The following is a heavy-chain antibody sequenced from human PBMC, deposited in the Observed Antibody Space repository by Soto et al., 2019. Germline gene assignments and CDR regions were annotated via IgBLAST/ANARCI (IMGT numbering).Heavy chain of an antibody. CDR2: SRSKAKSFST. V-gene: IGHV3-72*01. D-gene: IGHD3-10*01. J-gene: IGHJ3*02. Sequence: PGGSLRLSCAVSGFTFSDHYMDWVRQAPGKGLEWVGRSRSKAKSFSTEYAASVKGRFSISRDDSKNTLFLQMNSLTPEDTAVYYCARGTAPRITVLRGPPPMRGFDIWGQGTMVTVSS. CDR1: GFTFSDHY. CDR3: ARGTAPRITVLRGPPPMRGFDI.